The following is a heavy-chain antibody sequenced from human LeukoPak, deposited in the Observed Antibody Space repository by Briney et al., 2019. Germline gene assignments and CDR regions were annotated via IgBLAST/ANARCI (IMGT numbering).Heavy chain of an antibody. D-gene: IGHD4-4*01. J-gene: IGHJ6*02. CDR3: ARGEEMDYSNYVNYGMDV. CDR1: GGTFSSYA. CDR2: IIPILGIA. V-gene: IGHV1-69*04. Sequence: ASVKVSCKASGGTFSSYAISWVRQAPGQGLEWMGRIIPILGIANYAQKLQGRVTITADKSTSTAYMELSSLRSEDTAVYYCARGEEMDYSNYVNYGMDVWGQGTTVTVSS.